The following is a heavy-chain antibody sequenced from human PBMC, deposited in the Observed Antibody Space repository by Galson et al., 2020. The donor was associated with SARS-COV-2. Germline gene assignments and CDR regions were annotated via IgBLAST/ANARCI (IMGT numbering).Heavy chain of an antibody. Sequence: PSETLSLTCTVSGGSITSVGYHWTWVRQRPGKGLEWIGYIFYSGSTSYNPSLRGRVDISRDTSKNQFSLKLNSMTAADTAVYYCARGSSTVATYFDSWGQGTLVPVST. CDR1: GGSITSVGYH. CDR3: ARGSSTVATYFDS. CDR2: IFYSGST. V-gene: IGHV4-31*03. D-gene: IGHD4-17*01. J-gene: IGHJ4*02.